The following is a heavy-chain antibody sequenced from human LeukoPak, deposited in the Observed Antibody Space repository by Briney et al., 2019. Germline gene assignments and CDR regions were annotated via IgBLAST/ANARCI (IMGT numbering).Heavy chain of an antibody. Sequence: MAGGSLRLSCAASGFTFSSYSMNWVRQAPGTGLEWVSSISSSSSYIYYADSVKGRFTISRDNAKNSLYLQMNSLRAEDTAVYYCARAPPIVGAYSFDYWGQGTLVTVSS. CDR2: ISSSSSYI. J-gene: IGHJ4*02. CDR1: GFTFSSYS. D-gene: IGHD1-26*01. CDR3: ARAPPIVGAYSFDY. V-gene: IGHV3-21*01.